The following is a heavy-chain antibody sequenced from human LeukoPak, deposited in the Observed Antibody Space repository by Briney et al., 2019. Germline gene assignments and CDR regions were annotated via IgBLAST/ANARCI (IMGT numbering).Heavy chain of an antibody. V-gene: IGHV3-23*01. CDR2: VITGGGGT. D-gene: IGHD3-10*01. Sequence: GGSLRLSCAASGFTFSIYAMSWVRQAPGKGLEWVSTVITGGGGTYYADSVKGRFTISRDNSKNTLYLQMNSLRAEDTAVYYCAKMDDYYGSGSYNPSYYFDYWGQGTLVTVSS. CDR1: GFTFSIYA. CDR3: AKMDDYYGSGSYNPSYYFDY. J-gene: IGHJ4*02.